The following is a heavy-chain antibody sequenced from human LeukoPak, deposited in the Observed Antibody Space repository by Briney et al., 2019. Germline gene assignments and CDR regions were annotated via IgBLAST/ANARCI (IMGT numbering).Heavy chain of an antibody. J-gene: IGHJ4*02. CDR3: ARGRPYGYDFWSGYFDY. CDR1: GGSFSGYY. D-gene: IGHD3-3*01. V-gene: IGHV4-34*01. CDR2: INHSGST. Sequence: PSETLSLTCAVYGGSFSGYYWSWIRQPPGKGLEWIGEINHSGSTNYNPSLKSRVTISVDTSKNQFSLKPSSVTAADTAVYYCARGRPYGYDFWSGYFDYWGQGTLVTVSS.